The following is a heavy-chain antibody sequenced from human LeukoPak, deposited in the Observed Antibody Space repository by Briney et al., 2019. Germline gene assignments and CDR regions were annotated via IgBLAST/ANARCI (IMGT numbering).Heavy chain of an antibody. J-gene: IGHJ6*02. V-gene: IGHV3-48*04. D-gene: IGHD3-10*01. CDR3: AREGLLLWFGESYYYYYGMDV. CDR2: ISTSGYTI. CDR1: GFIFSDYS. Sequence: GGSLRLSCAASGFIFSDYSMNWVRQAPGKGLEWLSYISTSGYTIYYADSVKGRFTLSRDNAKNSLYLQMNSLRADDTAVYYCAREGLLLWFGESYYYYYGMDVWGQGTTVTVSS.